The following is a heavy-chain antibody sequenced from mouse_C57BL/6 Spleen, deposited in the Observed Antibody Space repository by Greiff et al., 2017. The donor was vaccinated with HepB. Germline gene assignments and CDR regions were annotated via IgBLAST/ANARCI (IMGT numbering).Heavy chain of an antibody. CDR3: ARSSYYSNCFDY. CDR2: INPSSGYT. J-gene: IGHJ2*01. V-gene: IGHV1-4*01. CDR1: GYTFTSYT. D-gene: IGHD2-5*01. Sequence: QVQLQQSGAELARPGASVKMSCKASGYTFTSYTMHWVKQRPGQGLEWIGYINPSSGYTKYNQKFKDKATLTADKSSSTAYMQLSSLTSEDSAVYYCARSSYYSNCFDYWGQGTTLTVSS.